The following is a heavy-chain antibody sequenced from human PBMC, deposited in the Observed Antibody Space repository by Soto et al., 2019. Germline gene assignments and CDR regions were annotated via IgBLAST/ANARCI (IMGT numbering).Heavy chain of an antibody. CDR1: GGTFSSYA. D-gene: IGHD2-2*01. CDR3: ARYSPPGYCSSTSCSRPPTALDY. CDR2: IIPILGTA. J-gene: IGHJ4*02. V-gene: IGHV1-69*13. Sequence: GASVKVSCKASGGTFSSYAISWVRQAPGQGLEWMGGIIPILGTANYAQKFQGRVTITADESTSTAYMELSSLRSEDTAVYYCARYSPPGYCSSTSCSRPPTALDYWGQGTLVPVSS.